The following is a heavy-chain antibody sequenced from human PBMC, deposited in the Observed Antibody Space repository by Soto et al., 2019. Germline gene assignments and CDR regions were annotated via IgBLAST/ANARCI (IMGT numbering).Heavy chain of an antibody. V-gene: IGHV3-66*01. D-gene: IGHD6-19*01. CDR3: ARTLYSSDDAFDI. J-gene: IGHJ3*02. CDR1: GFTVSSNY. CDR2: IYSGGST. Sequence: EVQLVESGGGLVQPGGSLRLSCAASGFTVSSNYMSWVRQAPGKGLEWVSVIYSGGSTYYADSVKGRFTISRDNSKNTLYLQMNSLRAEDTAVYYCARTLYSSDDAFDIWGQGTMVTVSS.